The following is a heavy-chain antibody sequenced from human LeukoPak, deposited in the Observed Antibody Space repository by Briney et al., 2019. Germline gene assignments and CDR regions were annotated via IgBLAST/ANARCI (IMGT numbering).Heavy chain of an antibody. CDR3: ASVPVVRGVIMAWFDP. Sequence: ASVKVSCKASGYTFTSYGISWVRQAPGQGREWMGWISAYNGNTNYAQKLQGRVTMTTDTSTSTAYMELRSLRSDDTAVYYCASVPVVRGVIMAWFDPWGQGTLVTVSS. V-gene: IGHV1-18*01. D-gene: IGHD3-10*01. J-gene: IGHJ5*02. CDR2: ISAYNGNT. CDR1: GYTFTSYG.